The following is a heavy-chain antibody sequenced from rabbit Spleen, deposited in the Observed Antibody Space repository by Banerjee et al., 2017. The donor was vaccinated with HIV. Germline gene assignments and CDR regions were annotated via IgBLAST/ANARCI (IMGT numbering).Heavy chain of an antibody. V-gene: IGHV1S40*01. CDR3: ARILTNCDYADL. J-gene: IGHJ4*01. Sequence: QSLEESGGDLVKPGASLTLTCKASGFSFSSGYYMCWVRQAPGKGLEWIACIYAGVSGPTAYASWAKGRFTISKTSSTTVTLQMTSLTAADTASYFCARILTNCDYADLWGPGTLVTVS. CDR1: GFSFSSGYY. CDR2: IYAGVSGPT. D-gene: IGHD2-1*01.